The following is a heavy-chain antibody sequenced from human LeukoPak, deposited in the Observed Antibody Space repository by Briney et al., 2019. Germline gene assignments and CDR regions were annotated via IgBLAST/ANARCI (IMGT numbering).Heavy chain of an antibody. CDR1: GGTFSSYA. CDR3: AGRDSTGTSDY. D-gene: IGHD4-17*01. J-gene: IGHJ4*02. Sequence: SVKVSCKASGGTFSSYAISWVRQASGQGLEWMGRIIPIFGTANYAQKFQGRVTITTDESTSTAYMELSSLRSEDTAVYYCAGRDSTGTSDYWGQGTLVTVSS. CDR2: IIPIFGTA. V-gene: IGHV1-69*05.